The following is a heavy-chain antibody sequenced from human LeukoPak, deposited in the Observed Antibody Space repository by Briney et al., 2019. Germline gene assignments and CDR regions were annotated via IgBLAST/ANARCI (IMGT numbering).Heavy chain of an antibody. D-gene: IGHD5-12*01. Sequence: PSETLSLTCAVSGVSISSKNWWSWVRQPPGKGLEWIGEIHHSGSTNYKPSLKSRITISIDQSKNQFSLRLSSVTAADTAVYYCAKIVGYGSEYYYYYMDVWGKGITVTVSS. CDR1: GVSISSKNW. J-gene: IGHJ6*03. CDR2: IHHSGST. V-gene: IGHV4-4*02. CDR3: AKIVGYGSEYYYYYMDV.